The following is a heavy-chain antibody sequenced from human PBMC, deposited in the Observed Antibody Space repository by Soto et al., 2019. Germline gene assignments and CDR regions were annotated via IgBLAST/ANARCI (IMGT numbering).Heavy chain of an antibody. CDR2: ISSSGSTI. CDR1: GFTFSSYS. CDR3: ARSPFGVVIDY. V-gene: IGHV3-48*04. D-gene: IGHD3-3*01. Sequence: GGSLRLSCAASGFTFSSYSMNWVRQAPGKGLEWVSYISSSGSTIYYADSVKGRFTISRDNAKNSLYLQMNSLRAEDTAVYYCARSPFGVVIDYWGQGTLVTVSS. J-gene: IGHJ4*02.